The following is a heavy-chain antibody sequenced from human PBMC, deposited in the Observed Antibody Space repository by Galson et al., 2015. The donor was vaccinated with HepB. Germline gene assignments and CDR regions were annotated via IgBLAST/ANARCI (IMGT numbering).Heavy chain of an antibody. CDR3: AREAVAAGFDY. D-gene: IGHD6-19*01. V-gene: IGHV3-33*01. CDR1: GFTFSSYG. CDR2: IWYDGSNK. Sequence: SLRLSCAASGFTFSSYGMHWVRQAPGKGLEWVAVIWYDGSNKCYADSVKGRFTISRDNSKNTLYLQMNSLRAEGTAVYYCAREAVAAGFDYWGQGTLVTVSS. J-gene: IGHJ4*02.